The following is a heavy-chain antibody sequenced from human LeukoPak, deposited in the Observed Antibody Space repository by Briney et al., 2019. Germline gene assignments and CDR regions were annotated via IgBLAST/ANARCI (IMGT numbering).Heavy chain of an antibody. V-gene: IGHV5-51*01. Sequence: PAAPLKISCKASVYSFTNYWICWLRQMPGKGLEWMGIIYPGDSDTRYSPSFQGQVTVSADKSISTAYLQWSSLKASDTAMYYCARRTDRSCWYLDYWGQGTLVTVS. CDR3: ARRTDRSCWYLDY. CDR2: IYPGDSDT. J-gene: IGHJ4*02. D-gene: IGHD2-15*01. CDR1: VYSFTNYW.